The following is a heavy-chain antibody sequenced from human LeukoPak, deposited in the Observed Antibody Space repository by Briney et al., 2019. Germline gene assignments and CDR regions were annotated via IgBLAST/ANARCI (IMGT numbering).Heavy chain of an antibody. CDR1: GGSVSNSY. Sequence: PSETLSLTCAVSGGSVSNSYWSWIRQPAGKGREWIGRIYSSGSTHYSPSFKNRVTMSVDTSKNRFYLKVSSVTAADTAVYYCASVAEYGDQDNWFDPWGQGTLVTVSS. D-gene: IGHD3-10*01. CDR2: IYSSGST. V-gene: IGHV4-4*07. J-gene: IGHJ5*02. CDR3: ASVAEYGDQDNWFDP.